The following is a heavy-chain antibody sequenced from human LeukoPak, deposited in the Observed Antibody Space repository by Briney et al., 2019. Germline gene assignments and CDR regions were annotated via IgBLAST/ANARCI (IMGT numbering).Heavy chain of an antibody. Sequence: GGSLRLSCAASGFTFSDYYMSWIRQAPGKGLEWVSYISSSGSTIYYADSVKGRFTISRDNAKNSLYLQMNGLRAEDTAVYYCAREVAARAGWDDAFDIWGQGTMVTVSS. CDR1: GFTFSDYY. CDR3: AREVAARAGWDDAFDI. V-gene: IGHV3-11*04. J-gene: IGHJ3*02. D-gene: IGHD6-6*01. CDR2: ISSSGSTI.